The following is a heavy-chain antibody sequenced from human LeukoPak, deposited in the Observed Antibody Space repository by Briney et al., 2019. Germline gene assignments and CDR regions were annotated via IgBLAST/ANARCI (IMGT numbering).Heavy chain of an antibody. CDR1: GGSISSSSYY. CDR2: IYYSGST. J-gene: IGHJ1*01. Sequence: PSESLSLTCTVSGGSISSSSYYWGWIRQPPGKGLEWIGSIYYSGSTYYNPSLKSRVTISVDRSKNQFSLKLSSVTAADTAVYYCARGGYYDILTGYYTPEYFQHWGQGTLVTVSS. CDR3: ARGGYYDILTGYYTPEYFQH. D-gene: IGHD3-9*01. V-gene: IGHV4-39*07.